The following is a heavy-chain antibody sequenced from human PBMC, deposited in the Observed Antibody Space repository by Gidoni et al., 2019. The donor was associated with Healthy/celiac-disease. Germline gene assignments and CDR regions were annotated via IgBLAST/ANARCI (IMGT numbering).Heavy chain of an antibody. CDR3: ARAGDSSGPIDY. CDR1: GYTFTGYY. V-gene: IGHV1-2*02. Sequence: QVQLVQSGAEVKKPGASVKVSCKASGYTFTGYYMHWVRQAPGQELELMGWINHKSGGTKDAQKFKGRVNMTRDTSISTAYMEMSRLRSDDTAVYYCARAGDSSGPIDYWGQGTLVTVSS. CDR2: INHKSGGT. D-gene: IGHD3-22*01. J-gene: IGHJ4*02.